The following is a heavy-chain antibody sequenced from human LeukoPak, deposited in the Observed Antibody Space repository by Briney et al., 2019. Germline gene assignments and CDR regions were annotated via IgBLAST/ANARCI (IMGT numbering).Heavy chain of an antibody. CDR2: INHSGST. CDR1: GGSFSGYY. D-gene: IGHD5-18*01. Sequence: PSETLSLTCAVYGGSFSGYYWSWIRQPPGKGLEWIGEINHSGSTNYNPSLKSRVTISVDTSKNQFSLKLSSVTAADTAVYYCARGARGYSYGWGQGTLVTVSS. CDR3: ARGARGYSYG. J-gene: IGHJ4*02. V-gene: IGHV4-34*01.